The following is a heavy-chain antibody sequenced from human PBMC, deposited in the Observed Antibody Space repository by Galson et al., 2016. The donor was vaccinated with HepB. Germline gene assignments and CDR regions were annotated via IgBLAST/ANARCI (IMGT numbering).Heavy chain of an antibody. CDR1: GFSFSSYA. CDR2: ITSGGTT. D-gene: IGHD5-18*01. V-gene: IGHV3-23*01. CDR3: AKRPYSFGWHYGMDV. Sequence: SLRLSCAASGFSFSSYAMSWVRQAPGKGLEWVSGITSGGTTYYADSVKGRFTISRDNSKNILYLRMKSLRDEDTAVYYCAKRPYSFGWHYGMDVWGQGNPGHRLL. J-gene: IGHJ6*02.